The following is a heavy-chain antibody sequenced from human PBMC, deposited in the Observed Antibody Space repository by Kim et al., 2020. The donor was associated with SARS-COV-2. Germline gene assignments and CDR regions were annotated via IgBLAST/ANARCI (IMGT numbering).Heavy chain of an antibody. CDR1: GFTFSSYA. J-gene: IGHJ6*02. V-gene: IGHV3-64D*06. CDR2: ISSNGGST. CDR3: VKLFVSDILTGRYYYGMDV. Sequence: GGSLRLSCSASGFTFSSYAMHWVRQAPGKGLEYVSAISSNGGSTYYADSVKGRFTISRDNSKNTLYLQMSSLRAEDTAVYYCVKLFVSDILTGRYYYGMDVWGQGTTVTVSS. D-gene: IGHD3-9*01.